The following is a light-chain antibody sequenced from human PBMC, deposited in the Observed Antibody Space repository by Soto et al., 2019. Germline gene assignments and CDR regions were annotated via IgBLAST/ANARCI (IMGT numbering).Light chain of an antibody. CDR1: LNVLYSSNNKNY. Sequence: DIVMTQSPDSLAVSLGERATINCKSSLNVLYSSNNKNYLAWYQQKPGQPPKLLIYWASTRESGVPDRFSGSGSGTDFTLTISSLQAEDVAVYYCQQYYSTPLTFGGGTKVEIK. J-gene: IGKJ4*01. CDR2: WAS. V-gene: IGKV4-1*01. CDR3: QQYYSTPLT.